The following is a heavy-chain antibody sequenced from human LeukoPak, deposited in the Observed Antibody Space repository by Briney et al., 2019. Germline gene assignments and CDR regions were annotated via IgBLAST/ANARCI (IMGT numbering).Heavy chain of an antibody. CDR3: AKESISGPYFDY. J-gene: IGHJ4*02. V-gene: IGHV3-9*01. Sequence: SLRLSCAASGSTFDDYAMHWVRQAPGKGLEWVSGISWNSGSIGYADSVKGRFTISRDNAKSSLYLQMNSLRAEDTALYYCAKESISGPYFDYWGQGTLVTVSS. CDR1: GSTFDDYA. D-gene: IGHD2-15*01. CDR2: ISWNSGSI.